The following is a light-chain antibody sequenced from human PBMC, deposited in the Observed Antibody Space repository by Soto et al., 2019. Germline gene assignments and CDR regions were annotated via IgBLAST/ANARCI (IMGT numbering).Light chain of an antibody. CDR3: KSYTGINNWV. V-gene: IGLV2-8*01. J-gene: IGLJ3*02. CDR2: EVN. CDR1: SSDVGGYNY. Sequence: QSALTQPPSASGSPGQSVTISCTGTSSDVGGYNYVSWYQQHPGKAPKVTIYEVNKRPSGVPDRFSGSKSGNTASLTVSGLQAEDEADYYCKSYTGINNWVFGGGTKLTVL.